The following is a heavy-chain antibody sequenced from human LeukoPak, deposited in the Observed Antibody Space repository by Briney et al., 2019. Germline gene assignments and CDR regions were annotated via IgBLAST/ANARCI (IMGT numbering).Heavy chain of an antibody. V-gene: IGHV1-8*03. Sequence: GASVKVSCKASGYTFTSYDINWVRQATGQGLEWMGWMNPNSGNTGYAQKFQGRVTITRNTSISTAYMELGSLRSEDTAVYYCARARTGYSSSWYPSYYYYYYMDVWGKGTTVTVSS. J-gene: IGHJ6*03. CDR2: MNPNSGNT. CDR3: ARARTGYSSSWYPSYYYYYYMDV. CDR1: GYTFTSYD. D-gene: IGHD6-13*01.